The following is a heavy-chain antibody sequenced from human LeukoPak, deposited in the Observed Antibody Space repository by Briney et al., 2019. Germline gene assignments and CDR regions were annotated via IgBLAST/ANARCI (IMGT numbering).Heavy chain of an antibody. D-gene: IGHD4-17*01. CDR1: GFTVSSNY. CDR2: IYSGGST. CDR3: ARDYYGVLDV. Sequence: GGSLRLSCAASGFTVSSNYMSWVRQAPGKGLEWVSVIYSGGSTYYADSVKGRFTISRDNSKNTLYLQMNSMRAEDTAVYYCARDYYGVLDVWGQGTTDTVSS. V-gene: IGHV3-66*01. J-gene: IGHJ6*02.